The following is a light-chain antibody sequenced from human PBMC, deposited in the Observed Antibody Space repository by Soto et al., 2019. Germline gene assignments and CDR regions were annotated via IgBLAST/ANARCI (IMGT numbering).Light chain of an antibody. CDR1: SSNIGAGYD. V-gene: IGLV1-40*01. Sequence: QSVLTQPPSVSGAPGQRVTISCTGSSSNIGAGYDVHWYQQLPGTAPKLLIYGNSNRPSGVPDRFSGSKSGTSASLAITGLQAEDEADYYCQSYDSSARNVVFGGGTKVTVL. CDR3: QSYDSSARNVV. CDR2: GNS. J-gene: IGLJ2*01.